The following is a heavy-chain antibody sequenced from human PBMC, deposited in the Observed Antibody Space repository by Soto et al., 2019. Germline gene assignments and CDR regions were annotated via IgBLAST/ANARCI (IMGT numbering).Heavy chain of an antibody. J-gene: IGHJ3*02. V-gene: IGHV4-59*11. D-gene: IGHD3-16*01. CDR3: AREGPLSGDAFDI. Sequence: QVQLQESGPGLVKPSATLSLTCTVSGGSIFRPLWSWLRPPPGQRLAWLGYASHRGRTTHNPSLKSRVTISLDTSQNQVSLQLRSVTAADTAVYYCAREGPLSGDAFDIWGRGTKVTVSS. CDR1: GGSIFRPL. CDR2: ASHRGRT.